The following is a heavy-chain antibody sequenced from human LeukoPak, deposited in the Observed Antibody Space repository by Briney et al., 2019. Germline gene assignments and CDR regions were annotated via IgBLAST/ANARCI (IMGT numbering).Heavy chain of an antibody. CDR1: GFTFSDYS. CDR2: ITSSSDSI. CDR3: SSESRY. D-gene: IGHD3-22*01. J-gene: IGHJ4*02. Sequence: PGGSLRLSCAASGFTFSDYSTNWVRQAPGKGLEWVSWITSSSDSIYYADSVKGRFTISRDNAKNSLYLQMNSLRDEDTAVYYCSSESRYWGQGTLVIVSS. V-gene: IGHV3-48*02.